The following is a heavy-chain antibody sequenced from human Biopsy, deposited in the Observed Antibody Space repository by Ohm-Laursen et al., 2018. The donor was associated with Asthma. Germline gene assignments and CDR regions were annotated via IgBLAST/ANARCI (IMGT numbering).Heavy chain of an antibody. D-gene: IGHD4-11*01. CDR2: ITGSGSTI. CDR3: ALKYRNSVFPEYGMDV. V-gene: IGHV3-48*02. J-gene: IGHJ6*02. CDR1: GFTFSSYA. Sequence: SLRLSCAASGFTFSSYAFNWVRQAPGKGLEWVSYITGSGSTIYYAGSVKGRFTLSRDNAKNSLYLQMNSLRDEDTAVYYCALKYRNSVFPEYGMDVWGQGTTVTVSS.